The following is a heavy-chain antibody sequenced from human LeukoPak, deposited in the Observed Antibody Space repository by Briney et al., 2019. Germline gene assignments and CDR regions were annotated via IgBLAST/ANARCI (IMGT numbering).Heavy chain of an antibody. D-gene: IGHD3-10*02. CDR1: GFTFSSYS. J-gene: IGHJ4*02. Sequence: GGSLRLSCAASGFTFSSYSMNWVRQAPGKGLEWVSYISSSSSTIYYADSVKGRFTVSGDNSKNTLYLQMNSLRAEDTAVYYCARSGGHVFDYWGQGTLVTVSA. V-gene: IGHV3-48*01. CDR2: ISSSSSTI. CDR3: ARSGGHVFDY.